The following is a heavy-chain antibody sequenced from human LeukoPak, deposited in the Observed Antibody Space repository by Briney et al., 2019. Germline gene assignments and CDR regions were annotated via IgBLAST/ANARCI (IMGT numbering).Heavy chain of an antibody. J-gene: IGHJ4*02. CDR1: GFTFSSYW. V-gene: IGHV3-7*01. CDR2: IKQDGSEK. CDR3: ARERGADYYDSSGYPDY. Sequence: GGSLRLSCAASGFTFSSYWMSWVRQAPGKGLEWVANIKQDGSEKYYVDSVKGRFTISRDNAKNSLYLQMNSLRAEDTAVYYCARERGADYYDSSGYPDYWGQGTLVRVSS. D-gene: IGHD3-22*01.